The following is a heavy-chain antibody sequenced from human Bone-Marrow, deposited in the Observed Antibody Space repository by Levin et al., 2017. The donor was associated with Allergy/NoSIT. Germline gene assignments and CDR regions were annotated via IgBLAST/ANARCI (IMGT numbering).Heavy chain of an antibody. D-gene: IGHD4-23*01. Sequence: SGGSLRLSCAASGFSVSRSYMSWVRQAPGKGLDWVSVISNDGRTNYADSVKGRFTISTDNSENTVYLQMNSLRVEDTALYYCAGVTVASQTDYWGQGILVTVSS. J-gene: IGHJ4*02. CDR3: AGVTVASQTDY. CDR1: GFSVSRSY. V-gene: IGHV3-53*01. CDR2: ISNDGRT.